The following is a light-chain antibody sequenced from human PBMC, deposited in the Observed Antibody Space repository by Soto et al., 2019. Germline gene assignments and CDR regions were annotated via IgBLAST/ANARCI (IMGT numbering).Light chain of an antibody. CDR2: DAS. CDR3: QQYNSYSPYT. V-gene: IGKV1-5*01. J-gene: IGKJ2*01. CDR1: QSISSW. Sequence: DIQMTQSPSTLSASVGDRVTITCRASQSISSWLARYQQKPGKAPQLLIYDASGLESGVPSRFSGSGSWTKFPLTLSRLQADDFATYYCQQYNSYSPYTFGQGTKLEIK.